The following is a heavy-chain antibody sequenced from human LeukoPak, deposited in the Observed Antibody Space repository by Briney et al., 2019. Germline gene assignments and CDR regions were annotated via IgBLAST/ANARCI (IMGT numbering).Heavy chain of an antibody. CDR3: ARGLYSSRGIGYCTNGVCLGDAFDI. CDR1: GGSISNGSYY. D-gene: IGHD2-8*01. V-gene: IGHV4-61*02. J-gene: IGHJ3*02. Sequence: SQTLSLTCTVSGGSISNGSYYWSWIRQPAGKGLEWIGRHYTSGRPNHNHSLKSRVTISVDTSKNQFSLKLSSVTAADTAVYYCARGLYSSRGIGYCTNGVCLGDAFDIWGQGTMVTVSS. CDR2: HYTSGRP.